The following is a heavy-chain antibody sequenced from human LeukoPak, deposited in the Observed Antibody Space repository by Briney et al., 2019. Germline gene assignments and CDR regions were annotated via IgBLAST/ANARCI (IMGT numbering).Heavy chain of an antibody. CDR1: GDSISGYY. J-gene: IGHJ4*02. V-gene: IGHV4-59*01. CDR3: ARHRFGHLFDY. D-gene: IGHD3-16*01. CDR2: VYHTGHT. Sequence: SETLSLTCTVSGDSISGYYWSWIRQPPGKGLEWIGYVYHTGHTHYSPSLKSRVTVSLDTSRNQVSLILSSVTAVDTAVYYCARHRFGHLFDYWGQGTLVFVSS.